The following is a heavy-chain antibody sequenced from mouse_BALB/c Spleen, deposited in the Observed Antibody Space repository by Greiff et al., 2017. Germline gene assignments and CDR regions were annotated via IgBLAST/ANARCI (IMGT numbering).Heavy chain of an antibody. CDR3: ARDYGKPYLAMDY. D-gene: IGHD2-1*01. CDR2: INPNNGGT. Sequence: EVQLQQSGPELVQPGASVKIPCKASGYTFTDYNMDWVQQSQGKSLEWLGDINPNNGGTIYNQKFKGKATLTVDKSSSTAYMELCSLTSEDTAVYYCARDYGKPYLAMDYWGEGTSVTVSS. CDR1: GYTFTDYN. V-gene: IGHV1-18*01. J-gene: IGHJ4*01.